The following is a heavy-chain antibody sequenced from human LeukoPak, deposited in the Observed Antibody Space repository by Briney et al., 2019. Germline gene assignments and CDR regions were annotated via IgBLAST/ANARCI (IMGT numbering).Heavy chain of an antibody. Sequence: SETLSLTCTVSSGSISTYYWNWIRQPPGKGLEWIGYIYYSGSTNYNPSLKSRVTISVDTSKNQFSLKLSSVTAADTAVYYCARGLQQQLLGSYGMDVWGQGTTVTVSS. CDR2: IYYSGST. V-gene: IGHV4-59*01. CDR1: SGSISTYY. D-gene: IGHD6-13*01. CDR3: ARGLQQQLLGSYGMDV. J-gene: IGHJ6*01.